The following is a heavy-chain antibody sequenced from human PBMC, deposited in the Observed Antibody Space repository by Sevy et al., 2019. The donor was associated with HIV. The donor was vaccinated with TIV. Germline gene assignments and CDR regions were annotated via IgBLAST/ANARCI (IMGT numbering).Heavy chain of an antibody. D-gene: IGHD5-18*01. CDR1: GFTFRNAW. CDR3: VTDFVVQSGYSYDFSRINPDFSHNSGADV. CDR2: IVNDPDGGTT. J-gene: IGHJ6*02. Sequence: GGSLRLSCVASGFTFRNAWMTWVRQVPGKGLEWVGRIVNDPDGGTTDYAAPVKDRFIISRDDSKNTLYLRMNSLKTEDTAVYYCVTDFVVQSGYSYDFSRINPDFSHNSGADVWGQGTTVTLSS. V-gene: IGHV3-15*04.